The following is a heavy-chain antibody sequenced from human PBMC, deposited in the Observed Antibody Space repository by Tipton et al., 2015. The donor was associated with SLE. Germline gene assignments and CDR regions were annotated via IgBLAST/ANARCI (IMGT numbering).Heavy chain of an antibody. CDR1: GGSISSYY. CDR3: ARAPRLRYAFDI. D-gene: IGHD5-12*01. CDR2: IYYSGST. J-gene: IGHJ3*02. V-gene: IGHV4-59*08. Sequence: TLSLTCTVSGGSISSYYWSWIRQPPGKGLEWIGYIYYSGSTNYNPSLKSRVTISVDTSKNQFSLKLSSVTAADTAVYYCARAPRLRYAFDIWGQGTMVTVSS.